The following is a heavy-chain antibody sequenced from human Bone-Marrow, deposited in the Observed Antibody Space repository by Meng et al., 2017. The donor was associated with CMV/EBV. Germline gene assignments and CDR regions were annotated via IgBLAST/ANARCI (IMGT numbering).Heavy chain of an antibody. J-gene: IGHJ4*02. CDR2: IYWDGDK. CDR1: GFSLNSNGMG. CDR3: AHRPTEGLFDY. Sequence: QFPFKESGPALLKPTQTLTLTCTFSGFSLNSNGMGVGWIRQPPGKALEWLAFIYWDGDKRYSPSLKSRLTITKDTSNNQVVLTMTNMGPVDTATYFCAHRPTEGLFDYWGQGTLVTVSS. V-gene: IGHV2-5*02.